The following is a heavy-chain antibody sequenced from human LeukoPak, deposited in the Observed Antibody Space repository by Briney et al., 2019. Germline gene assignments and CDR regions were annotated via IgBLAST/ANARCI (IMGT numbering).Heavy chain of an antibody. CDR1: GFTFSNSA. J-gene: IGHJ4*01. D-gene: IGHD6-19*01. V-gene: IGHV3-23*01. Sequence: GGSLRLSCAASGFTFSNSAMSWVRQAPGKGLEWVSTLSGSGITTYYADSVTGRFTISRDNSENTLYLQMNSLRAEDTAVYYCAKGIYSSGWSYFDYWGHGTLVTVSS. CDR2: LSGSGITT. CDR3: AKGIYSSGWSYFDY.